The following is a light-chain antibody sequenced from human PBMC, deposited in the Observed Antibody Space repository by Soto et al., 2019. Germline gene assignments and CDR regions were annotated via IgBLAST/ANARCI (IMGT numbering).Light chain of an antibody. V-gene: IGLV1-47*01. Sequence: QSVLTQPPSASGTPGQRVNISCSGSSSNIGSNYVYWYQQLPGTAPKLLIYTNNQRPSGVPDRFSGSKSGTSASLAISGLRSEDEADYYCAAWDDSLSGAVFGGGTQLTVL. CDR1: SSNIGSNY. CDR2: TNN. J-gene: IGLJ7*01. CDR3: AAWDDSLSGAV.